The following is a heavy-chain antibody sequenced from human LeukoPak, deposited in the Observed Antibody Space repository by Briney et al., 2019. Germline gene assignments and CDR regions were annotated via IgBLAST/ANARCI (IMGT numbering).Heavy chain of an antibody. CDR2: INSDGSST. CDR3: AREGYYDILTGYYPFDY. CDR1: GCTFSSYW. Sequence: PGGSLRLSCAASGCTFSSYWMHWVRHAPGKGLVWVSRINSDGSSTSYADSVKGRFTISRDNAKNTLYLQMNSLRAEDTAVYYCAREGYYDILTGYYPFDYWGQGTLVTVSS. D-gene: IGHD3-9*01. V-gene: IGHV3-74*01. J-gene: IGHJ4*02.